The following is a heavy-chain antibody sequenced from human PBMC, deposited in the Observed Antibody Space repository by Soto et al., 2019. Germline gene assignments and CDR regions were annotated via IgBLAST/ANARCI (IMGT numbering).Heavy chain of an antibody. J-gene: IGHJ5*02. Sequence: SETLSLTCTVSGGSISSYYWSWIRQPPGKGLEWIGYIYYSGSTNYNPSLKSRVTISVDTSKNQFSLKLSSVTAADTAVYYCARAGDYDFWSRPDWFDPWGQGTLVTVSS. CDR1: GGSISSYY. CDR2: IYYSGST. CDR3: ARAGDYDFWSRPDWFDP. V-gene: IGHV4-59*01. D-gene: IGHD3-3*01.